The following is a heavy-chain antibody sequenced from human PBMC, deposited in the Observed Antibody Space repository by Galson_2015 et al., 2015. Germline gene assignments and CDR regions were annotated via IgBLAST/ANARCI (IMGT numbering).Heavy chain of an antibody. J-gene: IGHJ4*02. CDR3: ARDPLGGSGSYFDY. CDR2: ISSSSGTI. V-gene: IGHV3-48*02. D-gene: IGHD3-22*01. Sequence: SLRLSCAASGFTFSSYSMNWVRQAPGKGLEWVSYISSSSGTIYYADSVKGRFTISRDNAKNSLYLQMNSLRDEDTAVYYCARDPLGGSGSYFDYWGQGTLATVSS. CDR1: GFTFSSYS.